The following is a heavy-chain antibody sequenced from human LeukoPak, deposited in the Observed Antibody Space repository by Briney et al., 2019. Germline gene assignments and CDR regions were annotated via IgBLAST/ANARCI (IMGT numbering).Heavy chain of an antibody. V-gene: IGHV5-51*01. CDR3: ARRDLGGYDFAYFDY. D-gene: IGHD5-12*01. Sequence: GESLKISCKGSGYSFTSYWIGWVRQMPGKGLEWMGIIYPGDSDTRYSPSFQGQVTISADKSISTAYLQWSSLKASDTATYYCARRDLGGYDFAYFDYWGQGTLVTVSS. CDR2: IYPGDSDT. CDR1: GYSFTSYW. J-gene: IGHJ4*02.